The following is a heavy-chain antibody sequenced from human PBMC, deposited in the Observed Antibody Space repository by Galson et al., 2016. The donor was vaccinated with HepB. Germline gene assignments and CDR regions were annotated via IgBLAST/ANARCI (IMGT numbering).Heavy chain of an antibody. Sequence: LRLSCAASGFTFSSYSMAWIRQPPGKGLEWIGEVSHSGETNYSPSLKSRVTISVDTSKNQFSLELTSVTAADSAVYYCARGPHEDWPLGAYWGQGTPVTVS. V-gene: IGHV4-34*01. CDR2: VSHSGET. CDR1: GFTFSSYS. D-gene: IGHD2-21*01. CDR3: ARGPHEDWPLGAY. J-gene: IGHJ4*02.